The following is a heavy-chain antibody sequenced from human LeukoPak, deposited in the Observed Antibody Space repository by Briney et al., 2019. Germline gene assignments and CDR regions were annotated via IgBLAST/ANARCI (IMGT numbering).Heavy chain of an antibody. V-gene: IGHV3-23*01. Sequence: GGSLRLSCAASGFTLSSYAMSWVRQAPGKGLEWVSAISGSGGSTYYADSVKGRFTISRDNSKNTLYLQMNSLRAEDTAVYYCAKEGSSGWYVLYYFDYWGQGTLVTVSS. CDR3: AKEGSSGWYVLYYFDY. J-gene: IGHJ4*02. CDR2: ISGSGGST. CDR1: GFTLSSYA. D-gene: IGHD6-19*01.